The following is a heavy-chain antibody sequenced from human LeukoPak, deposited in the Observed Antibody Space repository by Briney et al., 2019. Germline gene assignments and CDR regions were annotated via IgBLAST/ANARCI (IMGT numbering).Heavy chain of an antibody. V-gene: IGHV3-23*01. CDR2: ISGSGGST. D-gene: IGHD2-8*01. J-gene: IGHJ6*02. CDR3: AKRKVYAMGGYYYYGLDV. CDR1: GFTFSIYA. Sequence: GGSLTLSCAASGFTFSIYALSWVRQPPGKGLEWVSAISGSGGSTYSADSVKGRFTISRDNSKNTLYLQMNSLRAEDTAVYYCAKRKVYAMGGYYYYGLDVWGRGTTVTVSS.